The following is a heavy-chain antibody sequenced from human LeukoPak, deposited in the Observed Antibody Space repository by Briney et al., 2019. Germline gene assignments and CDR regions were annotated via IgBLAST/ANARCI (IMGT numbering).Heavy chain of an antibody. Sequence: PGGSLRLSCAASGSTFSSYEMNWVRKARGKGLEWVSYISSSGSTIYYADSVKGRFTISRDNAKNSLYLQMNSLRAEDTAVYYCASYCSSTSCYHYYGSGSYYSWGQGTLVTVSS. CDR1: GSTFSSYE. CDR3: ASYCSSTSCYHYYGSGSYYS. CDR2: ISSSGSTI. J-gene: IGHJ5*02. D-gene: IGHD3-10*01. V-gene: IGHV3-48*03.